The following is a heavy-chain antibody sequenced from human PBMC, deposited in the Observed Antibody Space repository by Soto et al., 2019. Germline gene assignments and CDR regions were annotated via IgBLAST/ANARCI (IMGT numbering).Heavy chain of an antibody. Sequence: QVQLVQSGAEVKKPGSSVKVSCKASGGTFSSYAISWVRQAPGQGLEWMGGLIPIFGTANYAQKFQGRVTISADESTSTAYMELSSLRSEDTAVYYCARDLGLERWLQSPFDYWGQGTLVTVSS. CDR3: ARDLGLERWLQSPFDY. CDR2: LIPIFGTA. J-gene: IGHJ4*02. V-gene: IGHV1-69*01. CDR1: GGTFSSYA. D-gene: IGHD5-12*01.